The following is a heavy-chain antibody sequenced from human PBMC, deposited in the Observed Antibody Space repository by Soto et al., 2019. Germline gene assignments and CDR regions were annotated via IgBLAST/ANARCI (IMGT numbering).Heavy chain of an antibody. CDR3: ARTSTTATTIHLLYVVN. V-gene: IGHV4-30-2*01. CDR2: IYHSGSA. CDR1: GDTINVGSYA. Sequence: PSETLSLTCAGSGDTINVGSYAWSWIRQPPGKGLEWIGHIYHSGSAYYSPSLKTRVALSVDTSKNQFSLKLRSVTAADTAVYYCARTSTTATTIHLLYVVNWGQGSVFTVSS. J-gene: IGHJ4*01. D-gene: IGHD4-17*01.